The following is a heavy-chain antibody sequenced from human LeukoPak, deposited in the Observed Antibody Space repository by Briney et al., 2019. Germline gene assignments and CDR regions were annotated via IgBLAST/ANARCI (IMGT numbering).Heavy chain of an antibody. V-gene: IGHV3-23*01. D-gene: IGHD2-2*01. CDR3: AKGRFYCSSTSCYLGSFDY. CDR1: GFTFSSYA. Sequence: GGSLRLSCAASGFTFSSYAMSWVRQAPGKGLEWVSAISGSGGSTYYADSVKGRFTISRDNSKSTLYLQMNSLRAEDTAVYYCAKGRFYCSSTSCYLGSFDYWGQGTLVTVSS. J-gene: IGHJ4*02. CDR2: ISGSGGST.